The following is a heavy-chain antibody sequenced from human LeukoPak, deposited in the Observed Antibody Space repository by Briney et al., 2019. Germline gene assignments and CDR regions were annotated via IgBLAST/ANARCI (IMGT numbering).Heavy chain of an antibody. Sequence: GGSLRLSCAASGFTFSSYAMSWVRQAPGKGLEWVSRISDSGDITYYADSVKGRFTISRDNSKNTLYLQVNSLRAKDTDVYFCSKDRAGYSVARGFDYWGQGTLVTVSS. CDR1: GFTFSSYA. J-gene: IGHJ4*02. D-gene: IGHD5/OR15-5a*01. CDR2: ISDSGDIT. CDR3: SKDRAGYSVARGFDY. V-gene: IGHV3-23*01.